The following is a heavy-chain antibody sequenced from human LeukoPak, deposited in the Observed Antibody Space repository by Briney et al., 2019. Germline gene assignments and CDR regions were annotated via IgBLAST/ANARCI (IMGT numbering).Heavy chain of an antibody. Sequence: ASVKVSCKASGYTFTGYYMHWVRQAPGQGLEWMGWINPNSGGTNYAKKFQGRVTMTRDTSISTAYMELSRLRSDDTAVYYCAKAGVMATITRFDYWGQGTLVTVSS. CDR1: GYTFTGYY. CDR2: INPNSGGT. D-gene: IGHD5-12*01. J-gene: IGHJ4*02. CDR3: AKAGVMATITRFDY. V-gene: IGHV1-2*02.